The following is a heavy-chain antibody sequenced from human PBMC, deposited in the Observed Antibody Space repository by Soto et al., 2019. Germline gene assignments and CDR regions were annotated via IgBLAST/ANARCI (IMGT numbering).Heavy chain of an antibody. Sequence: PSETLSLTCTVSGGSISSSSYYWGWIRQPPGKGLEWIGSIYYSGSTYYNPSLKSRVTISVDTSKNQFSLKLSSVTAADTAVYYCARHSIIAGLYYFDYWGQGTLVTVSS. V-gene: IGHV4-39*01. J-gene: IGHJ4*02. D-gene: IGHD6-13*01. CDR2: IYYSGST. CDR1: GGSISSSSYY. CDR3: ARHSIIAGLYYFDY.